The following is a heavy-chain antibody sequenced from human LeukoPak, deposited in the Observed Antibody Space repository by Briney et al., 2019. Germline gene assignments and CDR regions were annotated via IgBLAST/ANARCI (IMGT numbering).Heavy chain of an antibody. V-gene: IGHV4-59*01. Sequence: SETLSLTCTVSGGSISSYYWSWIRQPPGKGLEWIGYIYYSGSTNYNPSLKSRVTISVDTSKNQFSLKLSSVTAADTAVYYCARELGPGGLVDYWGQGTLVTVSS. D-gene: IGHD3-10*01. CDR3: ARELGPGGLVDY. CDR1: GGSISSYY. J-gene: IGHJ4*02. CDR2: IYYSGST.